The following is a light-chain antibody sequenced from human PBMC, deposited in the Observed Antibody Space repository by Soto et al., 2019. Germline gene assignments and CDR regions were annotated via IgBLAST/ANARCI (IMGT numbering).Light chain of an antibody. J-gene: IGKJ1*01. V-gene: IGKV1-39*01. Sequence: DIQMTQSPSSLSASVGDRVTITCRASLSIITYLNWYQQKPGKAPKLLIYAASNLQSGVPSRFSGSGSGTDSTLTISTLQPEDFATYYCQQSYSTLRAFGQGTKVDIK. CDR2: AAS. CDR1: LSIITY. CDR3: QQSYSTLRA.